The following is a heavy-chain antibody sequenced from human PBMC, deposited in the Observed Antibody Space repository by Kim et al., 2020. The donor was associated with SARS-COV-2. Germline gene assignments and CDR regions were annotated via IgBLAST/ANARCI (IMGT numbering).Heavy chain of an antibody. D-gene: IGHD2-2*01. CDR2: ISYDGSNK. Sequence: GGSLRLSCAASGFTFSSYGMHWVRQAPGKGLEWVAVISYDGSNKYYADSVKGRFTISRDNSKNTLYLQMNSLRAEDTAVYYCAKLGPYCSSTSCSGVDY. J-gene: IGHJ4*01. V-gene: IGHV3-30*18. CDR3: AKLGPYCSSTSCSGVDY. CDR1: GFTFSSYG.